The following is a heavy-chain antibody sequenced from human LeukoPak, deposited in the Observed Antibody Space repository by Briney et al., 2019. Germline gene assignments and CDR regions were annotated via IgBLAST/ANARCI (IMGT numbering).Heavy chain of an antibody. CDR3: ARDYLHCSGGSCYYYGMDV. D-gene: IGHD2-15*01. Sequence: SETLSLTCTVSGGSISSSSYYWGWIRQPPGKGLEWIGGIYYSGSTYYNPSLKSRVTISVDTSKNQFSLKLSSVTAADTAVYYCARDYLHCSGGSCYYYGMDVWGQGTTVTVSS. V-gene: IGHV4-39*07. CDR1: GGSISSSSYY. J-gene: IGHJ6*02. CDR2: IYYSGST.